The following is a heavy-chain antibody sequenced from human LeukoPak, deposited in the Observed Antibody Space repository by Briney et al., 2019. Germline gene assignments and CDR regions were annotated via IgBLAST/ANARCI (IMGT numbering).Heavy chain of an antibody. Sequence: SQTLSLTCTVSGGSISSGGYYWSWIRQHPGKGLEWIGYIYYSGSTYYNPSLKSRVTISVETSNNQFSLKLSSVTAADTAVYYCARGGWSSTDFDYWGQGTLVTVSS. J-gene: IGHJ4*02. CDR2: IYYSGST. CDR3: ARGGWSSTDFDY. V-gene: IGHV4-31*03. CDR1: GGSISSGGYY. D-gene: IGHD2-2*01.